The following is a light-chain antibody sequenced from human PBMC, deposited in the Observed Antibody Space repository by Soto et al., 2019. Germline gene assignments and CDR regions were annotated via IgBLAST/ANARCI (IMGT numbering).Light chain of an antibody. CDR1: QGISSY. CDR3: QQYYSYPDT. J-gene: IGKJ2*01. CDR2: AAS. V-gene: IGKV1-8*01. Sequence: AIRMTQSPSSLSASTGDRVTITCRASQGISSYLAWYQQKPGKAPKLLIYAASTLQSGVPSRFSGSGSGTDFTLTISCLQSEDFATYYCQQYYSYPDTFGQGTNLEIK.